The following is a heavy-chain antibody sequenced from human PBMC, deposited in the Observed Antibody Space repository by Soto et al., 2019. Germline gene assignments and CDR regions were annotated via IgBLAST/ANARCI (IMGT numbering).Heavy chain of an antibody. Sequence: QVQLVQSGAEVKKPGASVKVSYKASGYTFFTYGITWVRQAPGQGLEWMGWISTYDGNTDYAQKLQGRVTMTTDTSTRTAYMELRSLRSDDTAVYYCARKSSSSSWFDPWGLGTLVTVSS. CDR2: ISTYDGNT. V-gene: IGHV1-18*01. CDR1: GYTFFTYG. CDR3: ARKSSSSSWFDP. J-gene: IGHJ5*02. D-gene: IGHD6-6*01.